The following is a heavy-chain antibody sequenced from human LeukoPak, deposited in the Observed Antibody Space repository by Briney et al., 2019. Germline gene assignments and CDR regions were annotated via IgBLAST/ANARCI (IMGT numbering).Heavy chain of an antibody. D-gene: IGHD6-19*01. CDR3: ARDQRAVAANRYLWGFDP. V-gene: IGHV1-69*05. J-gene: IGHJ5*02. CDR1: GGTFSSYA. CDR2: IIPIFGTA. Sequence: GSSVKVSCKASGGTFSSYAISWVRQAPGQGLGWMGRIIPIFGTANYAQKFQGRVTITTDESTRRVYMELTSLRSEDTAVYYCARDQRAVAANRYLWGFDPWGQGSLVTVSS.